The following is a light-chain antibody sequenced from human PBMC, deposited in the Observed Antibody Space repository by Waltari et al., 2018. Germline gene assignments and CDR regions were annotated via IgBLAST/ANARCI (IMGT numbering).Light chain of an antibody. J-gene: IGKJ4*01. Sequence: EIVLTQSPATLSLSPGESATLSCRASQSVSSYLAWYQQKPGQAPRLLIYDASNRATGIPARFSGSGSGTDFTLTISSLEPEDFAVYYCQQRSNWPPGVTFGGGTKVEIK. CDR1: QSVSSY. CDR3: QQRSNWPPGVT. V-gene: IGKV3-11*01. CDR2: DAS.